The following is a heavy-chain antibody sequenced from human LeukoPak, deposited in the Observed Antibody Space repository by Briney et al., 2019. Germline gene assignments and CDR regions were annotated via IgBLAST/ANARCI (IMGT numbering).Heavy chain of an antibody. J-gene: IGHJ4*02. D-gene: IGHD4-17*01. CDR2: IYPGDSDT. CDR3: ARRAPYGDFDY. V-gene: IGHV5-51*01. CDR1: GYSFTTYC. Sequence: LGESLKISCKGSGYSFTTYCIGWVRQMPGKGLEWMGIIYPGDSDTRYSPSFQGQVTISADKSISTAYLQWSSLKASDTAIYYCARRAPYGDFDYWGQGTLVTVSS.